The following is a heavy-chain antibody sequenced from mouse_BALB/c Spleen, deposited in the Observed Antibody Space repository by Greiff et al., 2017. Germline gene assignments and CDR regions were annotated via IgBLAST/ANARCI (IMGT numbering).Heavy chain of an antibody. Sequence: EVKLMESGPGLVKPSQSLSLTCSVTGYSITSGYYWNWIRQFPGNKLEWMGYISYDGSNNYNPSLKNRISITRDTSKNQFFLKLNSVTTEDTATYYCARDNGNYPAWFAYWGQGTLVTVSA. CDR3: ARDNGNYPAWFAY. D-gene: IGHD2-1*01. CDR2: ISYDGSN. V-gene: IGHV3-6*02. J-gene: IGHJ3*01. CDR1: GYSITSGYY.